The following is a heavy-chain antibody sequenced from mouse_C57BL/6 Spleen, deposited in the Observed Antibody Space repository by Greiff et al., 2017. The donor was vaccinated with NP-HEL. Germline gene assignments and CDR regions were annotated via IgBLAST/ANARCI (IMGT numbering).Heavy chain of an antibody. D-gene: IGHD1-1*01. V-gene: IGHV1-7*01. J-gene: IGHJ1*03. CDR2: INPSSGYT. Sequence: VQLQESGAELAKPGASVKLSCKASGYTFTSYWMHWVKQRPGQGLEWIGYINPSSGYTKYNQKFKDKATLTADKSSRTAYMQLSSLTYEDSAVYYCARDGSTYGWYFDVWGTGTTVTVSS. CDR3: ARDGSTYGWYFDV. CDR1: GYTFTSYW.